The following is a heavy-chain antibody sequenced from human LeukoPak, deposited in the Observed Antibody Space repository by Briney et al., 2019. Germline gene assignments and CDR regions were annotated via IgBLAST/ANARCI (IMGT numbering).Heavy chain of an antibody. J-gene: IGHJ4*02. CDR3: AKGPYSTSWYGYFDY. CDR2: ISAGGGST. D-gene: IGHD6-13*01. CDR1: GFTFSNFA. V-gene: IGHV3-23*01. Sequence: GGSLRLSFAASGFTFSNFAMSWVRQAPGKGLEWVSDISAGGGSTYYADFVKGRFTISRDNSKNTMYLQMNSLRAEDTAVYYCAKGPYSTSWYGYFDYWGQGTLVTVSS.